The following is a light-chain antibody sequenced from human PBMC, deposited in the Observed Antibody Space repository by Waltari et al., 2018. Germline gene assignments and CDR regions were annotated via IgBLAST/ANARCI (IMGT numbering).Light chain of an antibody. Sequence: DIQMTQSPSSLSASVGDRVPITCQASQDIMNYLNWFQQKPGKAPKLLIFDATNLETGVPSRFSGSGSGADFTFTISSLQPEDVATYYCQQYDYLPALTFGGGTKVEIK. CDR3: QQYDYLPALT. CDR2: DAT. CDR1: QDIMNY. V-gene: IGKV1-33*01. J-gene: IGKJ4*01.